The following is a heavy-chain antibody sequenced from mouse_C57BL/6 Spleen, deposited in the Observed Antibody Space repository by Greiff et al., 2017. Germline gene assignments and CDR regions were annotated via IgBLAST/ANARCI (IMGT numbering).Heavy chain of an antibody. V-gene: IGHV1-74*01. Sequence: QVQLQQPGAELVKPGASVKVSCKASGYTFTSYWLHWVKQRPGQGLEWIGRIHPSDSDTNYNQTLKGKATLTGDKSSSPAYMQLSSLTSEDSAVYYCAIQDYDYGNLFDYWGQGTTLTVSS. CDR2: IHPSDSDT. J-gene: IGHJ2*01. CDR1: GYTFTSYW. D-gene: IGHD2-4*01. CDR3: AIQDYDYGNLFDY.